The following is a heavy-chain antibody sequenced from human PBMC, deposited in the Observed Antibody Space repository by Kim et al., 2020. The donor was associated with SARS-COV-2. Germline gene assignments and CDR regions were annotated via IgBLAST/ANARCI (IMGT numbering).Heavy chain of an antibody. Sequence: GGSLRLSCAASGFTFGDAGMCWVRQPPGKGLEWVSAIDENGGATVYADSVKGRFIISRDNTRNSLYLQMNSLRSDDSAFYYCVKRGGSFVDTWFDPWGQG. CDR2: IDENGGAT. V-gene: IGHV3-43*02. CDR1: GFTFGDAG. D-gene: IGHD6-25*01. J-gene: IGHJ5*02. CDR3: VKRGGSFVDTWFDP.